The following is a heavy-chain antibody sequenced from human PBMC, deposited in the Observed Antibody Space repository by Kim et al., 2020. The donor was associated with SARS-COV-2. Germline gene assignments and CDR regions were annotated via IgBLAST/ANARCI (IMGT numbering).Heavy chain of an antibody. J-gene: IGHJ4*02. CDR2: IYSGGST. CDR1: GFTVSSNY. CDR3: ARGRYDSSGYYERYFFDY. Sequence: GGSLRLSCAASGFTVSSNYMSWVRQAPGKGLEWVSVIYSGGSTYYADSVKGRVTISRDNSKNTLYLQMNSLRAKDTAVYYCARGRYDSSGYYERYFFDYWGQGTLVTVSS. V-gene: IGHV3-53*01. D-gene: IGHD3-22*01.